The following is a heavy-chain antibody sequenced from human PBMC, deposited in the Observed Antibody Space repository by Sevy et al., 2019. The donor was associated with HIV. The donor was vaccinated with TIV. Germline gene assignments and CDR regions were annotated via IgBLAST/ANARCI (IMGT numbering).Heavy chain of an antibody. CDR2: ISSDGTNK. CDR3: VRATNGVLRWFDY. CDR1: GFTFSTYA. Sequence: GGSLRLSCAASGFTFSTYAMHWVRQAPGKGLDWVAVISSDGTNKYYADSVKGRFTISRDNSKNTLYLQMNSLRPEDSALHYCVRATNGVLRWFDYWGQGTLVTVSS. J-gene: IGHJ4*02. D-gene: IGHD3-3*01. V-gene: IGHV3-30-3*01.